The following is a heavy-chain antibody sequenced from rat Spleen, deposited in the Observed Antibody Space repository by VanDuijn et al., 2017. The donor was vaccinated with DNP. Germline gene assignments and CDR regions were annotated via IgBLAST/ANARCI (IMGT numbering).Heavy chain of an antibody. J-gene: IGHJ2*01. Sequence: EVQLVESGGGLVQPGRSLKLSCTASGFTFSYYYMVWVRQAPTKGLEWVATISYNGGSPYYRDSVKGRFTISRDNAQSTLYLQMDSLRSEDTATYYCARHRMGIPIFDYWGQEVMVTVSS. D-gene: IGHD1-9*01. V-gene: IGHV5-7*01. CDR3: ARHRMGIPIFDY. CDR2: ISYNGGSP. CDR1: GFTFSYYY.